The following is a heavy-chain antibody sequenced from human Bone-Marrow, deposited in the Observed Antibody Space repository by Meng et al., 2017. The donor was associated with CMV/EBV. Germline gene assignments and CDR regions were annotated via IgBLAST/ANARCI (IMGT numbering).Heavy chain of an antibody. CDR1: GFTFSSYA. V-gene: IGHV3-30-3*01. Sequence: GGSLRLSCAASGFTFSSYAMHWVRQAPGKGLEWVAVISYDGSNKYYADSVKGRFTISRDNSKNTLYLQMNSLRAEDTAVYYCARDIRRRVVVPAHTFDYWGQGTLVTVSS. CDR3: ARDIRRRVVVPAHTFDY. CDR2: ISYDGSNK. D-gene: IGHD2-2*01. J-gene: IGHJ4*02.